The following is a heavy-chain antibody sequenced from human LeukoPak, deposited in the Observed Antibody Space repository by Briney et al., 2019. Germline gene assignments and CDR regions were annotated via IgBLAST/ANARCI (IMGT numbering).Heavy chain of an antibody. Sequence: GRSLRLSCAASGFTFSSYAMHWVRQAPGKGLEWVAVISYDGSKKYYADSVKGRFTISRDNSKNRLYLQMNSLRAEDTAVYYCARGELWELDYWGQGTLVTVSS. J-gene: IGHJ4*02. CDR1: GFTFSSYA. CDR3: ARGELWELDY. V-gene: IGHV3-30*04. CDR2: ISYDGSKK. D-gene: IGHD1-7*01.